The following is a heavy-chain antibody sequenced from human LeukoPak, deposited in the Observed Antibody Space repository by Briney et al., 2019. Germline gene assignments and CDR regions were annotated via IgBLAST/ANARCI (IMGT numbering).Heavy chain of an antibody. D-gene: IGHD3-9*01. Sequence: PGGSLRLSCAACGFIFSNYAMSWVRQAPGKGLQWVSAITGSGGDKYYTDSVKGHFIISRDNSRNTLYLQMNSLRAEDTAVYYCAKWGDYDVLTGYYDPDYWGQGTLVTVSS. CDR3: AKWGDYDVLTGYYDPDY. CDR2: ITGSGGDK. CDR1: GFIFSNYA. J-gene: IGHJ4*02. V-gene: IGHV3-23*01.